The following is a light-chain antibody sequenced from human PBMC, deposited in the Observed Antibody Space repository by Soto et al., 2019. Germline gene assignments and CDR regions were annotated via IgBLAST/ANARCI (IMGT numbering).Light chain of an antibody. CDR1: SSDVGGYKY. CDR2: DVS. J-gene: IGLJ3*02. Sequence: QSALTQPRSVSGSPGQSVTISCTGTSSDVGGYKYVSWYQQHPGKAPKLTIYDVSKRPSGVPDRFSGSKSGNTASLTISGLQAEDEADYYCCSYAGSYTWVFGGGTKLTVL. V-gene: IGLV2-11*01. CDR3: CSYAGSYTWV.